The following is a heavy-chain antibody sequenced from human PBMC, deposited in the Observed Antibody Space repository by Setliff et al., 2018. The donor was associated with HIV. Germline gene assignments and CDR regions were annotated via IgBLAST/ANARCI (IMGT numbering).Heavy chain of an antibody. CDR1: SSYA. CDR2: ISYDGSNK. Sequence: GALRLSCDAFSSYAMHWVRQAPGKGLVWVAVISYDGSNKYYADYVKGRFTISRDNSRNTLYLQMNSLRPEDSAVYYCARRRTPTACGPDALDIWGQGTMVTVSS. D-gene: IGHD2-21*01. CDR3: ARRRTPTACGPDALDI. J-gene: IGHJ3*02. V-gene: IGHV3-30*04.